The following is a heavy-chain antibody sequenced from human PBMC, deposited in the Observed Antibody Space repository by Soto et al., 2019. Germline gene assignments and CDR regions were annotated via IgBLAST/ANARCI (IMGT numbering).Heavy chain of an antibody. Sequence: SETLSLTCTVSGGSISSYYWSWIRQPPGKGLEWIGYIYYSGSTNYNPSLKSRVTISVDTSKNQFSLKLSSVTAADTAVYYCARDRGYSYGPNWFDPWGQGTLVTSPQ. CDR3: ARDRGYSYGPNWFDP. D-gene: IGHD5-18*01. V-gene: IGHV4-59*01. J-gene: IGHJ5*02. CDR1: GGSISSYY. CDR2: IYYSGST.